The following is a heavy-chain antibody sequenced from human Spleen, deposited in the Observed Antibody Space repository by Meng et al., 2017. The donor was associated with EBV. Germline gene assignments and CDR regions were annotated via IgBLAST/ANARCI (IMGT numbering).Heavy chain of an antibody. J-gene: IGHJ4*02. Sequence: EVQLVESGGXLVKHGGSLRLSCAASGFTFSSYSMNWVRQTPGKGLEWVSSISSSSSYIYYADSMEGRFTISRDNAKNSLYLQINSLRAEDTAVYFCARRGRGFPAIHYYFDYWGQGTLVTVSS. CDR3: ARRGRGFPAIHYYFDY. D-gene: IGHD2-21*01. V-gene: IGHV3-21*01. CDR2: ISSSSSYI. CDR1: GFTFSSYS.